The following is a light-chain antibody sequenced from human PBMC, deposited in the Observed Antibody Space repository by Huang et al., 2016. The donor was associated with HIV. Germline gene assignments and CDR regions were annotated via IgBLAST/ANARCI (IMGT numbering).Light chain of an antibody. CDR1: QRGSSN. V-gene: IGKV3-15*01. CDR3: QQYNNWPPWT. CDR2: GAA. J-gene: IGKJ1*01. Sequence: EIVMTQSPATLSVSPGERATLSCRASQRGSSNLAWYQQRPGQAPRLLIYGAATRATGIPARFSGNGSGTEFTLTISSLQSEDFAVYYCQQYNNWPPWTFGQGTKVEIK.